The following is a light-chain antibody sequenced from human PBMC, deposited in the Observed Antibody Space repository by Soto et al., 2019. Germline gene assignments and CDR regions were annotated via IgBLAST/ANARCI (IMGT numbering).Light chain of an antibody. J-gene: IGLJ3*02. Sequence: QSVLTQPPSASGTPGQRVTISCSGSSSNIGTNYVYWYQQLPGTAPKLLIYRNNQRPSGVPDRFSASKSGTSASLAISGLRSEDEADYYCAAWDDSLSGGVFGGGTKLTVL. CDR1: SSNIGTNY. CDR2: RNN. CDR3: AAWDDSLSGGV. V-gene: IGLV1-47*01.